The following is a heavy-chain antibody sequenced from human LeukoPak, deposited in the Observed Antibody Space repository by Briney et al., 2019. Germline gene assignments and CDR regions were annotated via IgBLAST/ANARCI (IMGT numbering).Heavy chain of an antibody. Sequence: GGSLRLSCAASGFTFSSYAMSWVRQAPGKGPEWVSGISGGGISTYYADSVKGRFTISRDNSKNTLYLQMNSLRAEDTAVYYCAKVEYYDSSGYYYYYGMDVWGQGTTVTVSS. J-gene: IGHJ6*02. CDR2: ISGGGIST. CDR3: AKVEYYDSSGYYYYYGMDV. V-gene: IGHV3-23*01. D-gene: IGHD3-22*01. CDR1: GFTFSSYA.